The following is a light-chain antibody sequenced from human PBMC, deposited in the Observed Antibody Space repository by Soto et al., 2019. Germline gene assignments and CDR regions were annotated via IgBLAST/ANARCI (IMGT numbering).Light chain of an antibody. CDR1: QSVSSY. CDR3: QQYSSPPRT. J-gene: IGKJ1*01. V-gene: IGKV3-20*01. CDR2: GAS. Sequence: EIVLTQSPGSLSLSPGERATLSCRASQSVSSYLAWYQQKPGQAPRLLIYGASSRATGFPDRFSGSGSGSDFSLTISRLEPEDSAVYYCQQYSSPPRTFGHGTKVEIK.